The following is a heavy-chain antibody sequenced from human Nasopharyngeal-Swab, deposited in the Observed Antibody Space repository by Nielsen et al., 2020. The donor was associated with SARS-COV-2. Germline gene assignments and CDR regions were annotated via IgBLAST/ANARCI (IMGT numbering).Heavy chain of an antibody. V-gene: IGHV3-21*01. D-gene: IGHD3-10*01. CDR3: ARVEEYYYGSGSLSDN. J-gene: IGHJ4*02. Sequence: GGSLRLSCAASGFTFSSYSMNWVRQAPGKGLEWVSFISSSGSHKYYADSMKGRFTISGDNAKSSLYLQLSSLRAEDTAVYYCARVEEYYYGSGSLSDNWGQGTLVTVSS. CDR1: GFTFSSYS. CDR2: ISSSGSHK.